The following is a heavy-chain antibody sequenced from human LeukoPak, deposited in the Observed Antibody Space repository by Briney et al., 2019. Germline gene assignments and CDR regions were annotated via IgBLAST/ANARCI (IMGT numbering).Heavy chain of an antibody. CDR2: IYTSGST. CDR3: ARDVRSGSLEWLNYYGMDV. CDR1: GGSISSGSYY. J-gene: IGHJ6*02. D-gene: IGHD3-3*01. Sequence: PSQTLSLTCTVSGGSISSGSYYWSWIRQPAGKGLEWIGRIYTSGSTNYNPSLKSRVTISVDTSKNQFSLKLSSVTAADTAVYYCARDVRSGSLEWLNYYGMDVWGQGTTVTVSS. V-gene: IGHV4-61*02.